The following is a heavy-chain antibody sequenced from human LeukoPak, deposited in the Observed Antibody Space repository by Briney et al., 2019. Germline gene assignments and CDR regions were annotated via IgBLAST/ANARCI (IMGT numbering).Heavy chain of an antibody. D-gene: IGHD7-27*01. V-gene: IGHV3-30*02. CDR1: GFTFSSYG. Sequence: GGSLRLSCAASGFTFSSYGMHWVRQAPGKGLEWVAFIRYDGSNKYYADSVKGRFTISRDNSKNTLYLQMNSLRAEDTAVYYCARLETGDAPRFDYWGQGTLVTVSS. J-gene: IGHJ4*02. CDR2: IRYDGSNK. CDR3: ARLETGDAPRFDY.